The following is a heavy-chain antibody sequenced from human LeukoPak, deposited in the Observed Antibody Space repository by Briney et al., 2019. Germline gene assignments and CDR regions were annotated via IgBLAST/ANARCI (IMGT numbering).Heavy chain of an antibody. CDR3: AELGATVDY. Sequence: PGGSLRLSCAASGFTFSGYTMTWVRQAPGKGLEWVSGITGSGVSTYYADSVKGRFTISRDNSKNTLYLQMNGLRAEDTALYYCAELGATVDYWGQGTLVTVSS. V-gene: IGHV3-23*01. CDR2: ITGSGVST. CDR1: GFTFSGYT. J-gene: IGHJ4*02. D-gene: IGHD1-26*01.